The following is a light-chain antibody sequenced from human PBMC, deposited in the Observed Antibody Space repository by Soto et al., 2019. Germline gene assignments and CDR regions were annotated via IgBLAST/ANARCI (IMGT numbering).Light chain of an antibody. CDR2: EVS. Sequence: QSVLTQPASVSGSPGQSITISCTGSRSDIGGYKYVSWYQQLPGKAPKLLIYEVSGRPSGITDRFSGSKSGITASLTITGLQSEDEAVYYCSSYTSSSSLYVFGSGTKLTVL. V-gene: IGLV2-14*01. CDR3: SSYTSSSSLYV. CDR1: RSDIGGYKY. J-gene: IGLJ1*01.